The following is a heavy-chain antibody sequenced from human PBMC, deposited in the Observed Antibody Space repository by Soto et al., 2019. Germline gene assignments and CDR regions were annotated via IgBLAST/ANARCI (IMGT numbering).Heavy chain of an antibody. J-gene: IGHJ4*02. CDR2: VSDDGRNK. Sequence: QVQLVESGGGVVQPGRSLRLSCAASGFTFSSYGMHWVRQAPGKGLEWVAVVSDDGRNKYYADSVKGRFTISRDNSKNTLYLQMNSLRAEDTAVYYCAKEWVYDSSGWSFDYWGQGTLVTVSS. V-gene: IGHV3-30*18. CDR3: AKEWVYDSSGWSFDY. CDR1: GFTFSSYG. D-gene: IGHD3-22*01.